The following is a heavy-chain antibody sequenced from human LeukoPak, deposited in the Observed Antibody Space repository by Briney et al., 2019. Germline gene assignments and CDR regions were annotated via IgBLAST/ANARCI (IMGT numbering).Heavy chain of an antibody. J-gene: IGHJ5*02. CDR1: GFTFSTYW. Sequence: PGGSLRLSCAGSGFTFSTYWMTWVRQAPGKGLEWVANINQDGGEKYYVDSVKGRFTISRDNAKNSLYLQMNSLRAEDTAVYYCAKCSTSAYTTGWCNWIDPWGQGTLVTVSS. V-gene: IGHV3-7*03. CDR2: INQDGGEK. D-gene: IGHD6-19*01. CDR3: AKCSTSAYTTGWCNWIDP.